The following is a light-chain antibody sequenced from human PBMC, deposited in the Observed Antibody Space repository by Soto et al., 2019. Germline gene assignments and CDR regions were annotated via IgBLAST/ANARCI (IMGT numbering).Light chain of an antibody. CDR1: HSVTSH. Sequence: EIVLPQSPGTLSLSPGERVTLSCRASHSVTSHVAWYHQKPVQAPRLLLYGSSTRSTGIPVRFSGSEFGTEFTLTSSSLQSEDFAVYYCQQYKNWPLFGQGTRLE. CDR3: QQYKNWPL. J-gene: IGKJ5*01. CDR2: GSS. V-gene: IGKV3-15*01.